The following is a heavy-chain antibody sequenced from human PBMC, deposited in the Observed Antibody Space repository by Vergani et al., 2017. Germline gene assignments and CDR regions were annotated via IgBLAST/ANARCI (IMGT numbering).Heavy chain of an antibody. CDR1: GFTFSSYG. CDR2: ISYDGSNK. J-gene: IGHJ2*01. Sequence: QVQLVESGGGVVQPGRSLRLSCAASGFTFSSYGMHWVRQAPGKGLEWVAVISYDGSNKYYADSVKGRFTISSDNSKNTLYLQMNSLRAEDTAVYYCAKDRRYCSSTSCLIYWYFDLWGRGTLVTVSS. D-gene: IGHD2-2*01. CDR3: AKDRRYCSSTSCLIYWYFDL. V-gene: IGHV3-30*18.